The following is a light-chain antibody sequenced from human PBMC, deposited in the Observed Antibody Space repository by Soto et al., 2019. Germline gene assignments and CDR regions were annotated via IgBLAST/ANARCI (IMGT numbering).Light chain of an antibody. Sequence: DIQMTQSPSTLSASVGDRVSITCRASQSISNWLAWYQQKPGKAPKLLIYAASSLDSGVPSRFSGSGSGTEFTLTISSLQPDDFATYYCQHYNSYSEAFGQGTKVDIK. J-gene: IGKJ1*01. CDR1: QSISNW. V-gene: IGKV1-5*01. CDR2: AAS. CDR3: QHYNSYSEA.